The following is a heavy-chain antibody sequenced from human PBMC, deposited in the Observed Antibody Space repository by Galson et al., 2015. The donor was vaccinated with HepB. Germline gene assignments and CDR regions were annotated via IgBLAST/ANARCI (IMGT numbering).Heavy chain of an antibody. V-gene: IGHV3-30-3*01. CDR3: AREGVTEMARTFDY. D-gene: IGHD5-24*01. Sequence: SLRLSCAASGFTFSSYAMHWVRQAPGKGLEWVAVISYDGSNKYYADSVKGRFTISRDNSKNTLYLQMNSLRAEDTAVYYCAREGVTEMARTFDYWGQGTLVTVSS. CDR1: GFTFSSYA. J-gene: IGHJ4*02. CDR2: ISYDGSNK.